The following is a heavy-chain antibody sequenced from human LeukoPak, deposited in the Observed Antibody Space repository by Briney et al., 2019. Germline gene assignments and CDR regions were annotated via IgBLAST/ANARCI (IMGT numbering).Heavy chain of an antibody. J-gene: IGHJ4*02. CDR1: GGTFSSYA. D-gene: IGHD6-13*01. CDR2: INAGNGNT. V-gene: IGHV1-3*01. CDR3: ARDPAYSSSWYFDY. Sequence: ASVKVSCKASGGTFSSYAISWVRQAPGQRLEWMGWINAGNGNTKYSQKFQGRVTITRDTSASTAYMELSSLRSEDTAVYYCARDPAYSSSWYFDYWGQGTLVTVSS.